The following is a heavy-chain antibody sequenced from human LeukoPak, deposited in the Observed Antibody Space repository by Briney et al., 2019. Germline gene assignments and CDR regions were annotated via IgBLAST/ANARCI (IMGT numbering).Heavy chain of an antibody. Sequence: PGGSLRLSCAASGFTFSSYAMHWVRQAPGKGLEWVAVISYDGSNKYYADSVKGRFTISRDNSKNTLYLQMNSLRAVDTAVYYCAKENKGPYYYGSGSYKPGYFDYWGQGTLVTVSS. J-gene: IGHJ4*02. CDR1: GFTFSSYA. V-gene: IGHV3-30*01. CDR2: ISYDGSNK. D-gene: IGHD3-10*01. CDR3: AKENKGPYYYGSGSYKPGYFDY.